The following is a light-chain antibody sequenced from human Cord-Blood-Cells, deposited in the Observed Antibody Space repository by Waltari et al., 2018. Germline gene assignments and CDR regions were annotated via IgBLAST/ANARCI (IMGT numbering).Light chain of an antibody. Sequence: QMTQSPFSLSASVLDSVSITCRASQRISINSNCYQQQPGKAPKLLIYAASSLQSAVQSRFSVSGSRTNFTLTISSLQHDDFATYYCHKSDSTPTFGPGTKVDIK. CDR1: QRISIN. V-gene: IGKV1-39*01. CDR3: HKSDSTPT. J-gene: IGKJ3*01. CDR2: AAS.